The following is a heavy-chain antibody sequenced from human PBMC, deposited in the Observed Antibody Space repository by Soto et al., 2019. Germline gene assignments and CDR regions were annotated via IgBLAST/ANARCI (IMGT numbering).Heavy chain of an antibody. D-gene: IGHD3-22*01. CDR3: ARGLNYYDGSGYYFP. Sequence: EVQLVESGGGLVKPGGSLRLSCAASGFTFSSYSMNWVRQAPGKGLEWVSAISSSSSYIYYADSGKGRLTISRDNAKNTLYLQMNTLRAEDTAVYYCARGLNYYDGSGYYFPWGQGTLVTVSS. V-gene: IGHV3-21*01. CDR2: ISSSSSYI. CDR1: GFTFSSYS. J-gene: IGHJ4*02.